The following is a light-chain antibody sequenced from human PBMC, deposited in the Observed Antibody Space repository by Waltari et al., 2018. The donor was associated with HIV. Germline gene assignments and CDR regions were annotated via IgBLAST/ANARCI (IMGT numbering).Light chain of an antibody. V-gene: IGLV2-23*01. J-gene: IGLJ2*01. CDR2: EGS. CDR1: SRDGRSNNL. Sequence: QSALTQPAPASGSPGQAITISSTGTSRDGRSNNLVHWSQQHHGKAPTLMIYEGSRRPSGVSTRFSGSKSGTTASLTISGLQAADEADYYCCSYAGRSTSVVFGGGTKLTVL. CDR3: CSYAGRSTSVV.